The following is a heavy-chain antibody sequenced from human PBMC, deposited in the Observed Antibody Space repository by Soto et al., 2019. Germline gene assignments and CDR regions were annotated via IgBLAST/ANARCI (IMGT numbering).Heavy chain of an antibody. V-gene: IGHV1-18*01. J-gene: IGHJ6*03. CDR1: GYTFTSYG. CDR3: ARGGIAAAGTGVGYYYYMDV. CDR2: ISAYNGNT. Sequence: QVQLVQSGAEVKKPGASVKVSCKASGYTFTSYGISWVRQAPGQGLEWMGWISAYNGNTNYAQNLQGRVTMTTDTSTSTAYMELRSLRADDTAVYYCARGGIAAAGTGVGYYYYMDVWGKGTTVTVSS. D-gene: IGHD6-13*01.